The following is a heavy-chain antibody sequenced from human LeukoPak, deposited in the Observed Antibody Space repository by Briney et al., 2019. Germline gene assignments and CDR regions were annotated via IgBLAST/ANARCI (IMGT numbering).Heavy chain of an antibody. D-gene: IGHD6-19*01. Sequence: ASVKVSCKASGYTFTSYDINWVRQATGQGLEWMGWMNPNSGNTGYAQKFQGRVTMTRNTSISTAYMELSSLRSEDTAVYYCARALRKHSGWSKISPNYYYMDVWGKGTTVTVSS. CDR3: ARALRKHSGWSKISPNYYYMDV. CDR1: GYTFTSYD. J-gene: IGHJ6*03. CDR2: MNPNSGNT. V-gene: IGHV1-8*01.